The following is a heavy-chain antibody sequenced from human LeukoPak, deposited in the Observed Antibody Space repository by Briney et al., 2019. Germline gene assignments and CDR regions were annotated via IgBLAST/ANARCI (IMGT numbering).Heavy chain of an antibody. CDR1: GYTITGYY. J-gene: IGHJ5*02. CDR2: INPSSGGS. D-gene: IGHD3-10*01. CDR3: ARDYQDIYYYGSGSYYPNWFDP. Sequence: ASVKVSCKASGYTITGYYIHWVRQAPGQGLEWMGWINPSSGGSTYAQKFQGRVTMTRDTSISTAYMELSRLRSDDTAVYYCARDYQDIYYYGSGSYYPNWFDPWGQGTLVTVSS. V-gene: IGHV1-2*02.